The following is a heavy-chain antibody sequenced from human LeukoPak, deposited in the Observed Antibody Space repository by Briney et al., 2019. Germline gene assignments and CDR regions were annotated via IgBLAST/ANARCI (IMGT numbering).Heavy chain of an antibody. Sequence: PSETLSLTCAVYGGSFSGYYWSWIRQPPGKGLEWIGEINQSGSTNYNPSLKSRVTISVDTSKKQFSLKLSPVTAADTAVYYCAAGCSSASCYWHYYTDVWGKGTTVTVSS. J-gene: IGHJ6*03. CDR1: GGSFSGYY. D-gene: IGHD2-2*01. V-gene: IGHV4-34*01. CDR2: INQSGST. CDR3: AAGCSSASCYWHYYTDV.